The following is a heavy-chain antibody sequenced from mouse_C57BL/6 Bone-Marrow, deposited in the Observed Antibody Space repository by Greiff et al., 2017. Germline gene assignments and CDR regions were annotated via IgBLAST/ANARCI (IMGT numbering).Heavy chain of an antibody. CDR3: ARSTYYGSPAWFAY. Sequence: QVQLQQSGAELARPGASVTLSCKASGYTFTSYGISWVKQRTGQGLEWIGEIYPRSGNTYYNEKFKGKATLTADKSSSTAYMELRSLTSEDSAVYFCARSTYYGSPAWFAYWGQGTLVTVSA. D-gene: IGHD1-1*01. V-gene: IGHV1-81*01. J-gene: IGHJ3*01. CDR1: GYTFTSYG. CDR2: IYPRSGNT.